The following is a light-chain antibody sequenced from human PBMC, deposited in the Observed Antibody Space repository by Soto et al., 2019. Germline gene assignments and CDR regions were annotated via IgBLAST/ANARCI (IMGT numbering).Light chain of an antibody. V-gene: IGKV3-20*01. Sequence: EIMVTPSPGTLSLSPGERATLSCRASQSVSNNYLAGYQQKPGQAPRLLIYGASNRATGIPDRYSGSGSGTDFTLTISRLEPEDFAVYYCQQYGSSGTFGQGTKVDIK. CDR1: QSVSNNY. CDR3: QQYGSSGT. CDR2: GAS. J-gene: IGKJ1*01.